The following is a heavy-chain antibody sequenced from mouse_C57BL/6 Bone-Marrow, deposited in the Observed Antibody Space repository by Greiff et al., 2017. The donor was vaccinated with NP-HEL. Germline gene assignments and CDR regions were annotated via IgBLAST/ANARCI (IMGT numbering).Heavy chain of an antibody. CDR1: GFTFSSYA. CDR3: AREFFSPTGTGYWYFDV. CDR2: ISDGGSYT. V-gene: IGHV5-4*01. D-gene: IGHD4-1*02. Sequence: EVKLMESGGGLVKPGGSLKLSCAASGFTFSSYAMSWVRQTPEKRLEWVATISDGGSYTYYPDNVKGRFTISRDNAKNNLYLQMSQLKSEDTAMYYCAREFFSPTGTGYWYFDVWGTGTTVTVSS. J-gene: IGHJ1*03.